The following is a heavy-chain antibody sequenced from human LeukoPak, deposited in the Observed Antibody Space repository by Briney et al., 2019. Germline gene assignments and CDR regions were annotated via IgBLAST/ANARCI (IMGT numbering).Heavy chain of an antibody. CDR1: GYSITSGYY. Sequence: SETLSLTCAVSGYSITSGYYWAWIRQPPGKRLEWIGNIYHSGSTYYNASLKSRVTISVDTSKNQFSLKLSSVTAADTAVYYCARRYSNYFFDYWGQGTLVTVSS. CDR3: ARRYSNYFFDY. J-gene: IGHJ4*02. CDR2: IYHSGST. V-gene: IGHV4-38-2*01. D-gene: IGHD4-11*01.